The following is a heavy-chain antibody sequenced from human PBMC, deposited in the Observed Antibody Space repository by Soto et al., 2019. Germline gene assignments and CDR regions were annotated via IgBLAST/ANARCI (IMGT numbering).Heavy chain of an antibody. CDR1: GYSITAGGYY. CDR3: ARMYSSGSGWFHP. V-gene: IGHV4-31*03. Sequence: SETLSLTCFVSGYSITAGGYYWSWIRHHPGKGLEWIGSFYSSGSIIYNPSLRSRVSISGDTSSNQFSMSLASVTAADTARYYCARMYSSGSGWFHPWGQGTLVTVSS. J-gene: IGHJ5*02. CDR2: FYSSGSI. D-gene: IGHD6-19*01.